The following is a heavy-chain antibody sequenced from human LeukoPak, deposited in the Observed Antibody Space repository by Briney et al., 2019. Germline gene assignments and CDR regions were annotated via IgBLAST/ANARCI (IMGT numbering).Heavy chain of an antibody. CDR1: GGSISSYY. D-gene: IGHD3-22*01. J-gene: IGHJ4*02. CDR2: IYYRGST. Sequence: PSETLSLTCTVSGGSISSYYWGWIRQPPGKGLEWIGYIYYRGSTNYNPSLKSRVTISVDTSKNQFSLKLSSVTAADTAVYYCARHKNYYDSSGYYYELDYWGQGTLVTVSS. CDR3: ARHKNYYDSSGYYYELDY. V-gene: IGHV4-59*08.